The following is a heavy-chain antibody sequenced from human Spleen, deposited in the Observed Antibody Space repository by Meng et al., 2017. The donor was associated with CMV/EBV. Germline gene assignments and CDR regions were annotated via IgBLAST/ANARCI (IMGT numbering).Heavy chain of an antibody. CDR2: IIPMFRKT. Sequence: TASGGNLSSYAINWVRQAPGHGLEWIGNIIPMFRKTNYAQKFQGRVTITTGESSGTVFMELSSLTLDDTAIYFCARVPDSRAPEDDYWGQGTLVTVSS. V-gene: IGHV1-69*05. CDR1: GGNLSSYA. CDR3: ARVPDSRAPEDDY. J-gene: IGHJ4*02. D-gene: IGHD6-6*01.